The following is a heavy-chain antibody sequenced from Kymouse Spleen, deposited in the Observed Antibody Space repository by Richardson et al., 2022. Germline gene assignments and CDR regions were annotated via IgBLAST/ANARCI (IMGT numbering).Heavy chain of an antibody. V-gene: IGHV3-33*01. Sequence: QVQLVESGGGVVQPGRSLRLSCAASGFTFSSYGMHWVRQAPGKGLEWVAVIWYDGSNKYYADSVKGRFTISRDNSKNTLYLQMNSLRAEDTAVYYCARDSGSYYVDDYWGQGTLVTVSS. D-gene: IGHD1-26*01. J-gene: IGHJ4*02. CDR2: IWYDGSNK. CDR3: ARDSGSYYVDDY. CDR1: GFTFSSYG.